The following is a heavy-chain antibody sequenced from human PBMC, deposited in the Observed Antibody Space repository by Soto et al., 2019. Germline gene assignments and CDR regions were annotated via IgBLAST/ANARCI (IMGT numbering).Heavy chain of an antibody. J-gene: IGHJ4*02. D-gene: IGHD6-19*01. CDR2: IDPSDSYT. CDR1: GYNFTSYW. CDR3: AKGGRQWLVTSDFNY. V-gene: IGHV5-10-1*01. Sequence: GESLKISCKGSGYNFTSYWISWVRQMPGKGLEWIGRIDPSDSYTDYSPSFQGHVTISADKSISTAYLQWSSLRAEDTAVYYCAKGGRQWLVTSDFNYWGQGALVTVSS.